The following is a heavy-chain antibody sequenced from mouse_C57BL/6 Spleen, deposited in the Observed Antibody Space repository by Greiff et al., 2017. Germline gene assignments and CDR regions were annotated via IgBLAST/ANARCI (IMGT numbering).Heavy chain of an antibody. V-gene: IGHV1-26*01. CDR2: INPDNGGT. Sequence: VQLQQSGPELVKPAASVKISCTASGYTFTDYYMNWVKQSHGKSLEWIGEINPDNGGTSYNPKFKGKATLTADTSSSTAYMELSSLTSEDSAVYYGARCDSGSIWDYGGQGTAPAVSA. J-gene: IGHJ2*01. D-gene: IGHD1-1*01. CDR3: ARCDSGSIWDY. CDR1: GYTFTDYY.